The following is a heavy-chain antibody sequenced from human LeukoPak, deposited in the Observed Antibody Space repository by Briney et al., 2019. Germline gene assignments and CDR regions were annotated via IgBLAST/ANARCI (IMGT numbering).Heavy chain of an antibody. V-gene: IGHV5-51*01. D-gene: IGHD1-26*01. J-gene: IGHJ4*02. CDR2: IYPGDSDT. Sequence: GESLKISCKGSGYSFTSYWIGWVRQMPGKGLEWIGIIYPGDSDTRYSPPFQGQVPISADKPISTAYLQWSSLKAADTAMYYCARHPDGSYPDYWGQGTLVTVSS. CDR1: GYSFTSYW. CDR3: ARHPDGSYPDY.